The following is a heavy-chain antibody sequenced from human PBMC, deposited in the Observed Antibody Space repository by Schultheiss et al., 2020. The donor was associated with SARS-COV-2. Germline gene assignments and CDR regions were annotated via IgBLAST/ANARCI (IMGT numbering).Heavy chain of an antibody. Sequence: GGSLRLSCAASGFTFDDYAMHWVRQAPGKGLEWVSVIYSGGSTYYADSVKGRFTISRDNSKNTLYLQMNSLRAEDTAVYYCAKGDPLAAPGTNLFDYWGQGTLVTVSS. CDR1: GFTFDDYA. J-gene: IGHJ4*02. V-gene: IGHV3-NL1*01. CDR2: IYSGGST. CDR3: AKGDPLAAPGTNLFDY. D-gene: IGHD6-13*01.